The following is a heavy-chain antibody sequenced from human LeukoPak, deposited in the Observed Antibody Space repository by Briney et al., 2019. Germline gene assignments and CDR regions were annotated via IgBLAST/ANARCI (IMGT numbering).Heavy chain of an antibody. D-gene: IGHD3-22*01. CDR2: ISYDGSNK. V-gene: IGHV3-30*18. CDR1: GFTFSGYG. J-gene: IGHJ4*02. CDR3: AKVAPLDYYDSSGYYYSFDY. Sequence: PGGSLRLSCAASGFTFSGYGIHWVRQAPGKGLEWVAVISYDGSNKYYADSVKGRFTISRDDSKNTLYLQMNSLRAEDTAVYYCAKVAPLDYYDSSGYYYSFDYWGQGTLVTVSS.